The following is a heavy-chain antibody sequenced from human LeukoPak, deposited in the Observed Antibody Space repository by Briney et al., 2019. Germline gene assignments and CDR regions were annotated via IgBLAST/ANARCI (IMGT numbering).Heavy chain of an antibody. J-gene: IGHJ4*02. D-gene: IGHD3-22*01. CDR3: ARGGSYFDISGYYFY. V-gene: IGHV3-66*01. CDR2: IYSGGST. CDR1: GFTVGSNT. Sequence: GGSLRLSCAASGFTVGSNTMSWVRQAPGKGLEWVSIIYSGGSTSYADSVKGRFTVSRDNSKNTLYLQMNSLRTEDTAVYYCARGGSYFDISGYYFYWGQGTLVTVSS.